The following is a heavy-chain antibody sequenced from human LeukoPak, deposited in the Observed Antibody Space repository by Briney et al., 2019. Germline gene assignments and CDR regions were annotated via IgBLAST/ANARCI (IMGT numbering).Heavy chain of an antibody. D-gene: IGHD1-26*01. CDR1: GFTFSSYG. J-gene: IGHJ4*02. Sequence: SGGSLRLSCAASGFTFSSYGMHWVRQAPGKGLEWVAFIRYDGSNKYYADSVKGRFTVSRDNSKNTLYLQMNSLRAEDTAVYYCAKPNSGSFFPRLTIDYWGQGTLVTVSS. CDR3: AKPNSGSFFPRLTIDY. CDR2: IRYDGSNK. V-gene: IGHV3-30*02.